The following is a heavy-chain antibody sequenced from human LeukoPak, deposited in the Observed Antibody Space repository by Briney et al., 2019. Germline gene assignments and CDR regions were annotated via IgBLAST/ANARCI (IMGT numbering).Heavy chain of an antibody. Sequence: SETLSLTCAVYGGSFSGYYWSWIRQPPGKGLEWIGEINHSGSTNYNPSLKSRVTISADTSKNQFSLKLSSVTAADTAVYYCARGRLVSSQPFDYWGQGTLVTVSS. J-gene: IGHJ4*02. D-gene: IGHD6-6*01. CDR3: ARGRLVSSQPFDY. CDR1: GGSFSGYY. V-gene: IGHV4-34*01. CDR2: INHSGST.